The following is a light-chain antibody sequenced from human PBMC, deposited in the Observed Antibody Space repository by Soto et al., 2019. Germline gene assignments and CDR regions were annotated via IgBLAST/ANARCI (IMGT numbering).Light chain of an antibody. CDR1: QAIHIY. Sequence: DIQMTQSPSSLSASIGDRVSMTCRASQAIHIYLAWYQQKPGKVPKLLISAASTLQSGVPSRFSSSGSGTHFTLTISSLQPEDVATYYCQKYDSAPWTFGQGTKVEIK. CDR3: QKYDSAPWT. CDR2: AAS. J-gene: IGKJ1*01. V-gene: IGKV1-27*01.